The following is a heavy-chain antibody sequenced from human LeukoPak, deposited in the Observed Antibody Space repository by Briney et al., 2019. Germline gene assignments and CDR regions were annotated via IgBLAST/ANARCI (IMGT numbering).Heavy chain of an antibody. D-gene: IGHD3-10*01. CDR2: IYTSGST. J-gene: IGHJ6*03. V-gene: IGHV4-4*07. CDR1: GGSISSYY. CDR3: ARKVTMVRGVIRYYYMDV. Sequence: SETLSLTCTVSGGSISSYYWSWIRQPAGKGLEWIGRIYTSGSTNYNPSLKSRVTMSVDTSKNQFSLKLSSVTAADTAVYYCARKVTMVRGVIRYYYMDVWGKGTTVTVSS.